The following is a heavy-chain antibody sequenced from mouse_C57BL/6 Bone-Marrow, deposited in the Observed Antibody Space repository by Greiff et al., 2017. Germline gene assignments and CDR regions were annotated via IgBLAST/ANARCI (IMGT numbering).Heavy chain of an antibody. CDR3: ATYGNYGFAY. V-gene: IGHV1-42*01. D-gene: IGHD2-1*01. CDR1: GYSFTGYY. CDR2: INPSTGGT. Sequence: EVKLVESGPELVKPGASVKISCKASGYSFTGYYMNWVKQSPEKSLEWIGEINPSTGGTTYNQKFKAKATLTVDKSSSTAYMQLKSLTSEDSAVYYCATYGNYGFAYWGQGTLVTVSA. J-gene: IGHJ3*01.